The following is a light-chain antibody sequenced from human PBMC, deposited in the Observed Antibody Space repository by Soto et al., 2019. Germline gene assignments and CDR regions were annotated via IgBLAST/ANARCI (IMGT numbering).Light chain of an antibody. V-gene: IGKV1-5*01. Sequence: DIQMPQSPSSLSAFVGDRVTITCRASQTISSWLAWYQQIPGKAPKLLIYDASNLESGVPSRFSGSGSGTEFTLTISSLQPEDFAVYYCQQYENYWTFGQGTKVAIK. J-gene: IGKJ1*01. CDR3: QQYENYWT. CDR2: DAS. CDR1: QTISSW.